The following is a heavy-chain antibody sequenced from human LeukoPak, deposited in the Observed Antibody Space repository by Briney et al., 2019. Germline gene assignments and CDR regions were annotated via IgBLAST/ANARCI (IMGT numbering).Heavy chain of an antibody. CDR3: ARTARLGELSSDAFDT. CDR1: GYSFTSYW. J-gene: IGHJ3*02. V-gene: IGHV5-51*01. Sequence: GESLKISCKGSGYSFTSYWIGWVRQMPGKGLEWMGIIYPGDSDTRYSPSFQGQVTISADKSISTAYLQWSSLKASDTAMYYCARTARLGELSSDAFDTWGQGTMVTVSS. CDR2: IYPGDSDT. D-gene: IGHD3-16*02.